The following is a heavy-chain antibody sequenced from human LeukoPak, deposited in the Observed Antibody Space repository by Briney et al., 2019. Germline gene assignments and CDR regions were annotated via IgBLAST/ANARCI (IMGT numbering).Heavy chain of an antibody. CDR2: ISSSGSTL. Sequence: PGGSLRLSCAASGFTFSDYYMSWIRQAPGKGLEWVSYISSSGSTLYYADSVKGRFTISRDNAKNSLYLQMNSLRAEDTAVYYCAREFYDSSGYYYSFDYWGQGTLVTVSS. V-gene: IGHV3-11*01. D-gene: IGHD3-22*01. CDR1: GFTFSDYY. J-gene: IGHJ4*02. CDR3: AREFYDSSGYYYSFDY.